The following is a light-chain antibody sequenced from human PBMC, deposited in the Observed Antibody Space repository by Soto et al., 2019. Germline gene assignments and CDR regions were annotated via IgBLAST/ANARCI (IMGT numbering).Light chain of an antibody. J-gene: IGLJ2*01. CDR3: SSFAGIRVLV. V-gene: IGLV2-14*03. CDR2: EVS. Sequence: QSALTQPASVSGSPGQSITISCTGTSSDVGAYNSFSWYQQHPGKAPKLIIYEVSDRPSGVSNRFSGSKSGNTASLTISGLQAEDEADYYCSSFAGIRVLVLGGGTKLTVL. CDR1: SSDVGAYNS.